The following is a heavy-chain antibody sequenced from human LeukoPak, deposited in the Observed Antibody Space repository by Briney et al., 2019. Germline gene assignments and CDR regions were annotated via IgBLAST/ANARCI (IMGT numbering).Heavy chain of an antibody. Sequence: GGSLRLSCAASGFTFSNAWMSWVRQAPGKGLEWVGRIKSKTDGGTTDYAAPVKGRFTISRDDSKNTLYLQMNSLKTEGTAVYYCTSVGDFWSDQRDAFDIWGQGTMVTVSS. J-gene: IGHJ3*02. CDR3: TSVGDFWSDQRDAFDI. D-gene: IGHD3-3*01. CDR1: GFTFSNAW. CDR2: IKSKTDGGTT. V-gene: IGHV3-15*01.